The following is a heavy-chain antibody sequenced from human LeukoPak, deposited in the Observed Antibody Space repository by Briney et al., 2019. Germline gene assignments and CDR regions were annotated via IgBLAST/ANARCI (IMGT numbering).Heavy chain of an antibody. Sequence: GGSLRLSCAASGFTFSSYALSWVRQAPGKGLEWVSAISGSGGSTYYADSVKGRFTISKDNSKNTLYLQMNSLRAEDTAVYYCAKAWIQLWFDYWGQGTLVTVSS. D-gene: IGHD5-18*01. CDR1: GFTFSSYA. J-gene: IGHJ4*02. CDR2: ISGSGGST. CDR3: AKAWIQLWFDY. V-gene: IGHV3-23*01.